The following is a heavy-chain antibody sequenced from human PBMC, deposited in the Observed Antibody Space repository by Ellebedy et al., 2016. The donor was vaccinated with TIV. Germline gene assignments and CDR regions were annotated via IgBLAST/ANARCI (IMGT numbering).Heavy chain of an antibody. D-gene: IGHD5-12*01. CDR1: CVSISSSSYY. V-gene: IGHV4-39*07. CDR2: IYYSGST. J-gene: IGHJ4*02. CDR3: ARGRGYPRRHDY. Sequence: SETLSLTXTVSCVSISSSSYYWGWIRQPPGKGLEWIGSIYYSGSTYYNPSLKSRVTISVDTSKNQFSLKLSSVTAADTAVYYCARGRGYPRRHDYWGQGTLVTVSS.